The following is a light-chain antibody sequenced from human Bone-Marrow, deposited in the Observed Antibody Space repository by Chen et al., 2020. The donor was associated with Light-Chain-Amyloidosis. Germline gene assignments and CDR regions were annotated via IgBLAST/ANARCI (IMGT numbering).Light chain of an antibody. CDR1: NIGPTS. CDR3: QVWDRSSDRPV. CDR2: DGS. V-gene: IGLV3-21*02. J-gene: IGLJ3*02. Sequence: SYVLTQPSSVSVAPGQTATIACWGNNIGPTSVHWYQQTPGQAPLLVVSDGSERPSGIPERLSGSNSGNTATLTISRVEAGDEADYYCQVWDRSSDRPVFGGGTKLTVL.